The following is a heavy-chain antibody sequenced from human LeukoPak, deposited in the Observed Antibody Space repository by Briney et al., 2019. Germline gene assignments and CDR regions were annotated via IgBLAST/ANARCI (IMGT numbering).Heavy chain of an antibody. V-gene: IGHV4-39*07. CDR3: ARVQSRLSWLDP. Sequence: SETLSLTCTVSGGSISGTSYYWGWIRQPPGTGLEWIGSIYYSGSTYYNPSLKSRVTISVDTSKNQFSLKLSSVTAADTAVYYCARVQSRLSWLDPWGQGTLVTVSS. CDR1: GGSISGTSYY. CDR2: IYYSGST. J-gene: IGHJ5*02.